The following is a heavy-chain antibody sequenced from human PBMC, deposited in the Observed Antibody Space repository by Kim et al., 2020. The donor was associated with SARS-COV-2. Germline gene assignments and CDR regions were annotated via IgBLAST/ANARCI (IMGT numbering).Heavy chain of an antibody. Sequence: SETLSLTCAVYGGSFSGYYWSWIRQPPGKGLEWIGEINHSGSTNYNPSLKSRVTISVDTSKNQFSLKLSSVTAADTAVYYCARVLYGDRGGYYFDYWCQG. CDR2: INHSGST. CDR1: GGSFSGYY. CDR3: ARVLYGDRGGYYFDY. D-gene: IGHD4-17*01. V-gene: IGHV4-34*01. J-gene: IGHJ4*02.